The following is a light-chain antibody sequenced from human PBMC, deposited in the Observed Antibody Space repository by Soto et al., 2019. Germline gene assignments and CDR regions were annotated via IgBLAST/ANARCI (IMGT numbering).Light chain of an antibody. V-gene: IGLV7-43*01. CDR1: SGAVTSGHY. Sequence: QAVVTQEPSLTASRGGTVTLTCAPSSGAVTSGHYAHWFQQKPGQAPRALLSSTSNKHSWTPARFSGSLLGGKAALILSSVQPEDEAEYYCLLYYGGVWVFGGGTKLTVL. J-gene: IGLJ3*02. CDR2: STS. CDR3: LLYYGGVWV.